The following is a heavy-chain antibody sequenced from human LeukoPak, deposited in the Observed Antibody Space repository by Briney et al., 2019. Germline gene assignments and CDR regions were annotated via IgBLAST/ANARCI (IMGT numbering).Heavy chain of an antibody. V-gene: IGHV4-4*07. CDR1: GGSISNYY. D-gene: IGHD4-23*01. J-gene: IGHJ4*02. CDR3: ARGARHTVVTPYYFDY. Sequence: SETLSLTCTVSGGSISNYYWSWIRQPAGKGLEWIGRISASGNTNYNPSLKSRVTMSVDTSMNLFALKLSSVTAADTAVYYCARGARHTVVTPYYFDYWGQGTLVTVSS. CDR2: ISASGNT.